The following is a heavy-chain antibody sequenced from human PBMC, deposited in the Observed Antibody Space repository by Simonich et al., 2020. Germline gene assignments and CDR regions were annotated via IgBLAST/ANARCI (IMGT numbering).Heavy chain of an antibody. Sequence: QVQLVQSGAEVKKPGASVKVSCTASGYTFTGYYMHWVRQAPGQGLEWMGWINPNRGGTNYAQKFQGRVTMTRDTSISTAYMELSRLRSDDTAVYYCARGPSLPDWGQGTLVTVSS. V-gene: IGHV1-2*02. CDR1: GYTFTGYY. CDR2: INPNRGGT. CDR3: ARGPSLPD. J-gene: IGHJ4*02.